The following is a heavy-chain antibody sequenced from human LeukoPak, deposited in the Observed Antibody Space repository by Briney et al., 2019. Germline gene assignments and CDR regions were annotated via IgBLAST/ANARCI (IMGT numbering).Heavy chain of an antibody. Sequence: SGTLSLTCTASGGSVSSGSYYWSWIRQPPGKGLEWIGYIYYSGSTYYNPSLKSRVTISVDTSKNQFSLKLSSVTAADTAVYYCARALDWFDPWGQGTLVTVSS. CDR2: IYYSGST. J-gene: IGHJ5*02. CDR1: GGSVSSGSYY. CDR3: ARALDWFDP. V-gene: IGHV4-31*03.